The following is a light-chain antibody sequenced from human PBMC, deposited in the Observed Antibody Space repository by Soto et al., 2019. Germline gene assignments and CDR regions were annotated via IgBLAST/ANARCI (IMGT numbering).Light chain of an antibody. CDR1: QSVSSY. CDR2: DAS. J-gene: IGKJ5*01. CDR3: QQRSNWPST. V-gene: IGKV3-11*01. Sequence: EIVLTQSPATLSLSPGERATLSCRASQSVSSYLAWYQQKPGQAPRLLIYDASNRATGIPARFSGSGSGTVFTITISSLEPEDCAVYYCQQRSNWPSTFGQGTRLEIK.